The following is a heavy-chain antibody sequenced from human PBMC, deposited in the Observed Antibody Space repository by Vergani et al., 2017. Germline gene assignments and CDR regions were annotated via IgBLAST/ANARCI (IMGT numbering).Heavy chain of an antibody. J-gene: IGHJ4*02. Sequence: QVQLVQSGAEVKKPGSSVKVSYKASGGTFSNYAINWVRQAPGQGLEWMGRIIPIFGTTKYAQKFQGRVTFSADESTNTAYMELSSLISEDTAVYYCAREQWLPIDYFDYWGQGTLVTVSS. CDR3: AREQWLPIDYFDY. CDR1: GGTFSNYA. D-gene: IGHD6-19*01. V-gene: IGHV1-69*13. CDR2: IIPIFGTT.